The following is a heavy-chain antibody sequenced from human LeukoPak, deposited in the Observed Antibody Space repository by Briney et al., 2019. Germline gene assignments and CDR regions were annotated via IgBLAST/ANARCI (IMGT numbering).Heavy chain of an antibody. CDR3: ATQRGSYDFWSGPKGYYGMDV. Sequence: SVKVSCMASGGTFSSYAIRWVRQAPGQGLEWMGGIIPIFVTANYAQKFQGRVTITADESTSTAYMELSSLRSEDTAVYYCATQRGSYDFWSGPKGYYGMDVWGQGTTVTVSS. V-gene: IGHV1-69*13. CDR1: GGTFSSYA. CDR2: IIPIFVTA. J-gene: IGHJ6*02. D-gene: IGHD3-3*01.